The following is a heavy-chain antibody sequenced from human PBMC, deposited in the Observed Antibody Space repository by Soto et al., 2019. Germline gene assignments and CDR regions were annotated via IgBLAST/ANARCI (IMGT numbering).Heavy chain of an antibody. D-gene: IGHD2-21*02. CDR2: IWHDASNI. CDR3: ARDHQESKGGDYWDYYYAMDV. Sequence: PGGSLRLSCVASGFTFSSYGMHWVRQAPGKGLEWVAVIWHDASNIYYVESVKGRFTISRDNSKNTLYLQMNSLRAEDTAVYYCARDHQESKGGDYWDYYYAMDVWGQGTTVTVSS. CDR1: GFTFSSYG. V-gene: IGHV3-33*01. J-gene: IGHJ6*02.